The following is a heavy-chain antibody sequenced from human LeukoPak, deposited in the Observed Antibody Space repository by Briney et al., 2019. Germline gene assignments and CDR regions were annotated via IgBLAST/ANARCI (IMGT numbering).Heavy chain of an antibody. Sequence: GASVKVSCKASGGTFSSYAISWVRQAPGQGLEWMGWISAYNGNTNYAQKLQGRVTMTTDTSTSTAYMELRSLRSDDTAVYYCARDPPRTYSSSWYVPDATPNDAFDIWGQGTMVTVSS. V-gene: IGHV1-18*01. J-gene: IGHJ3*02. CDR1: GGTFSSYA. CDR2: ISAYNGNT. CDR3: ARDPPRTYSSSWYVPDATPNDAFDI. D-gene: IGHD6-13*01.